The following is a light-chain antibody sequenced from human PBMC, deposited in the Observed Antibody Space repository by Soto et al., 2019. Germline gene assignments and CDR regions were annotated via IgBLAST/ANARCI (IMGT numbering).Light chain of an antibody. CDR2: KAS. CDR1: QSISSW. V-gene: IGKV1-5*03. J-gene: IGKJ2*01. Sequence: DIQMTQSPSTLSASVGDRVTITCRASQSISSWLAWYQQKPGKAPKLLIYKASSLESGVPSRFSGSGSGTEFTLTISSLQPYEFATYCCQLYNSLYTWGQGTNLEIQ. CDR3: QLYNSLYT.